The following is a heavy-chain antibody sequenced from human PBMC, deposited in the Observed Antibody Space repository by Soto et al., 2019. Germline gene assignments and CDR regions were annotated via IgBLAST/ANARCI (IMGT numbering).Heavy chain of an antibody. D-gene: IGHD2-2*01. Sequence: TLYITCTVSGDSLHSGGYYWAWIRQNPGKGLEWIGYIYYTGVTYYNPSLGSRVNISVDTSKNQFSMELTSVTASDTALYYCERDGSSTANGSDTWGQGLLVT. J-gene: IGHJ5*02. CDR1: GDSLHSGGYY. CDR3: ERDGSSTANGSDT. CDR2: IYYTGVT. V-gene: IGHV4-31*03.